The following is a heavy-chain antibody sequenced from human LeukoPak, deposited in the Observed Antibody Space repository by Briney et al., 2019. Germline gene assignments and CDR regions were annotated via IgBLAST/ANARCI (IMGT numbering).Heavy chain of an antibody. CDR1: GGSISSYS. CDR2: IYHSGST. D-gene: IGHD3-22*01. J-gene: IGHJ1*01. CDR3: ATEYYYDSSGNRSYFQH. Sequence: SETLSLTCTVSGGSISSYSWSWIRQPPGKGLEWIGYIYHSGSTYYNPSLKSRVTISVDRSKNQFSLKLSSVTAADTAVYYCATEYYYDSSGNRSYFQHWGQGTLVTVSS. V-gene: IGHV4-30-2*01.